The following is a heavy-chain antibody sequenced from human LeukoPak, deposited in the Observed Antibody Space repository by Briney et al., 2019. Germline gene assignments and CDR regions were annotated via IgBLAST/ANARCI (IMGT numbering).Heavy chain of an antibody. CDR2: INPSGGST. J-gene: IGHJ5*02. D-gene: IGHD3-3*02. Sequence: GRSLRLSCAASGYTFTSYYMHWVRQAPGQGLEWMGIINPSGGSTSYAQKFQGRVTMTRDMSTSKVYMELSSLKSEGTAEYDGARAGFVGWPSINCFDPWGKEPLVTVS. V-gene: IGHV1-46*01. CDR3: ARAGFVGWPSINCFDP. CDR1: GYTFTSYY.